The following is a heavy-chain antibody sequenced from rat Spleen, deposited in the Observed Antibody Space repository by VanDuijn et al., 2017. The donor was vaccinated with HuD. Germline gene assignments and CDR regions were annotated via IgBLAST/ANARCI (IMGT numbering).Heavy chain of an antibody. D-gene: IGHD4-3*01. V-gene: IGHV5-31*01. CDR2: ITNIAGGT. CDR1: GFTFNNYW. J-gene: IGHJ2*01. Sequence: EVQLVESDGGLVQPGRSLKLSCVASGFTFNNYWMTWIRQAPGKGLEWIASITNIAGGTYYADSVKGRFTISRDNAKSTLYLQMDSLRSEDTATYYCARLNSGYYFDYWGQGVMVTVSS. CDR3: ARLNSGYYFDY.